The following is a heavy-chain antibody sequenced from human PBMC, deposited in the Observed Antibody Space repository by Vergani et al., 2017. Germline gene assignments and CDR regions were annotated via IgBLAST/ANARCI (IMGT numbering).Heavy chain of an antibody. CDR1: GDSISTSSYA. CDR2: VFYGGRT. CDR3: ARHISVVRPSSMTAFDY. J-gene: IGHJ4*02. D-gene: IGHD2-21*01. V-gene: IGHV4-39*01. Sequence: QMQLQESGPGLVKPSETLSLSCTVSGDSISTSSYAWGWIRQPPGKTLEWNGTVFYGGRTSYNPSLKSRVTLSLDTSKKQISLHLTSVTAADTAVYYCARHISVVRPSSMTAFDYWGQGTLVTVSS.